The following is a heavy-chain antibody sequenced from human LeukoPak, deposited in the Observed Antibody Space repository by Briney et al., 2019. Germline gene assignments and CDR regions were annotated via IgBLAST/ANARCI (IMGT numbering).Heavy chain of an antibody. J-gene: IGHJ5*02. V-gene: IGHV3-23*01. Sequence: GGSLRLSCVASGFTFSSNAMNWVRQAPGKGLEWVSSVSGSGGDTYYADSVKGRFTISRDKSKNTLYLQMDSLRVEDTAVYYCTRGMDHINYAWFDPWGQGTLVIVSS. CDR2: VSGSGGDT. CDR1: GFTFSSNA. CDR3: TRGMDHINYAWFDP. D-gene: IGHD4-11*01.